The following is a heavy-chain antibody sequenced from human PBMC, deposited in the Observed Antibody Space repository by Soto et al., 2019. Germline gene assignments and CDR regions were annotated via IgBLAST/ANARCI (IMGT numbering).Heavy chain of an antibody. CDR2: ISAYNGNR. D-gene: IGHD1-26*01. CDR1: GYTFSHYG. J-gene: IGHJ6*02. V-gene: IGHV1-18*01. CDR3: ARGGQECSNSGCGYIYDGMDV. Sequence: ASVKVSCKASGYTFSHYGIGWVRQAPGQGLEWMGWISAYNGNRHFAEGLRGRITMTTNTTTSTADMELRSLSSDDTAVYYCARGGQECSNSGCGYIYDGMDVWGQGTTVTVSS.